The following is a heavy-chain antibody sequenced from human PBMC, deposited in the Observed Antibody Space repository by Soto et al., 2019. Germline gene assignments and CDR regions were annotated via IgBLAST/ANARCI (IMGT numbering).Heavy chain of an antibody. Sequence: QVQLVESGGGVVQPGRSLRLSCAASGFTFSSYGMHWVRQAPGKGLEWVAVISYDGSNKYYADSVKGRFTISRDNSKNTSCLQMNSLRAEDTALYYCAKILQMGDSAYYCYGMDVWGQGTTVTVSS. V-gene: IGHV3-30*18. CDR2: ISYDGSNK. CDR1: GFTFSSYG. J-gene: IGHJ6*02. CDR3: AKILQMGDSAYYCYGMDV. D-gene: IGHD2-21*02.